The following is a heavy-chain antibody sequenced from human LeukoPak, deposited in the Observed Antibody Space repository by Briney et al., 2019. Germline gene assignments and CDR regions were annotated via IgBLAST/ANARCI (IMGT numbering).Heavy chain of an antibody. CDR1: GFTFSSYS. Sequence: GGSLRLSCAASGFTFSSYSMNWFRQAPGKGLEWVSSISSSSSYIYYADSVKGRFTISRDNAKNSLYLQMNSLRAEDTAVYYCARSKQQLYNWFDPWGQGTLVTVSS. CDR3: ARSKQQLYNWFDP. D-gene: IGHD1/OR15-1a*01. CDR2: ISSSSSYI. J-gene: IGHJ5*02. V-gene: IGHV3-21*01.